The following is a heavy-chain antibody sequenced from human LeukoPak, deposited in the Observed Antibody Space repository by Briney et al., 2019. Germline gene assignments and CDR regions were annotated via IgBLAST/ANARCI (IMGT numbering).Heavy chain of an antibody. CDR3: ASRGIAVAGPDY. J-gene: IGHJ4*02. V-gene: IGHV4-34*01. Sequence: PSETLSLTCAVYGGSFIGYYWSWIRQPPGKGLEWIGEINHSGSTDYNPSLKSRVTISVDTSKNQFSLKLSSVTAADTAVYYCASRGIAVAGPDYWGQGTLVTVSS. CDR1: GGSFIGYY. CDR2: INHSGST. D-gene: IGHD6-19*01.